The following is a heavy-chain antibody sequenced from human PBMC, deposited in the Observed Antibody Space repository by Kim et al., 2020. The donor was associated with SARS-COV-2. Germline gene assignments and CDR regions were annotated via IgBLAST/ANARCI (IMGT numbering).Heavy chain of an antibody. D-gene: IGHD1-26*01. CDR1: GGSISSYY. CDR2: IYYSGST. V-gene: IGHV4-59*08. Sequence: SETLSLTCTVSGGSISSYYWSWIRQPPGKGLEWIGYIYYSGSTNYNPSLKSRVTISVDTSKNQFSLKLSSVTAADTAVYYCARLNEWASPYYYYGMDVWGQGTTVTVSS. CDR3: ARLNEWASPYYYYGMDV. J-gene: IGHJ6*02.